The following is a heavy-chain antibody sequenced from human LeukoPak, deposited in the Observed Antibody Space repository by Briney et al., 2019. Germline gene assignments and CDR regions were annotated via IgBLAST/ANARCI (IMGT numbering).Heavy chain of an antibody. V-gene: IGHV3-48*01. Sequence: GGSLRLSCAASGFTFSSYSMSWVRQAPGKGLEWVSYISSSSSTIYYADSVKGRFTISRDNAKNSLYLQMNSLRAEDTAVYYCASFAGTYYYDSSGYYYPPIWGQGTMVTVSS. J-gene: IGHJ3*02. CDR2: ISSSSSTI. D-gene: IGHD3-22*01. CDR3: ASFAGTYYYDSSGYYYPPI. CDR1: GFTFSSYS.